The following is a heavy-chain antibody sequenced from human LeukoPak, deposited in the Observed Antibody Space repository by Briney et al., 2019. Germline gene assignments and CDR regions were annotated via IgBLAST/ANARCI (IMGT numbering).Heavy chain of an antibody. J-gene: IGHJ4*02. Sequence: ASVKVSCKASGYTFTSYYMHWVRQAPGHGLEWMGIINPSDGTTSHAQKFQGRVTMTRDTSTSTVHMELSSLGSEDTAVYYCARDGSGSYYGHFDYWGQGTLVAVSS. CDR3: ARDGSGSYYGHFDY. CDR2: INPSDGTT. V-gene: IGHV1-46*01. D-gene: IGHD1-26*01. CDR1: GYTFTSYY.